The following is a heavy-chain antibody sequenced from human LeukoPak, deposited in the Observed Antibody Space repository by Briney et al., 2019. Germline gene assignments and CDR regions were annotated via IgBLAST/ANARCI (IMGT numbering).Heavy chain of an antibody. D-gene: IGHD3-10*02. CDR3: ARGTMFPYYFDY. CDR2: IRYDGGNE. V-gene: IGHV3-30*02. CDR1: GFTFSRYG. J-gene: IGHJ4*02. Sequence: GGSLRLSCAASGFTFSRYGMHWVRQSPGKGLEWVAFIRYDGGNEDYADSVKGRFSISRDNSKNTLYLQMNSLRAEDTAVYYCARGTMFPYYFDYWGQGTLVTVSS.